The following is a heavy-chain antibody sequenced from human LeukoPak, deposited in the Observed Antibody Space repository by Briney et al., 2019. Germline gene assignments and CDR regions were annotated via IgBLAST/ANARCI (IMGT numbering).Heavy chain of an antibody. CDR2: INHSGST. CDR3: ARLSGVHYFDY. V-gene: IGHV4-34*01. J-gene: IGHJ4*02. CDR1: GGSFSGYY. D-gene: IGHD3-10*01. Sequence: SETLSLTCAVYGGSFSGYYWSWIRQPPGKGLEWIGEINHSGSTNYNPSLKSRVTISVDTSKNQFSLKLSSVTAADTAVYYCARLSGVHYFDYWGQGTLVTVSS.